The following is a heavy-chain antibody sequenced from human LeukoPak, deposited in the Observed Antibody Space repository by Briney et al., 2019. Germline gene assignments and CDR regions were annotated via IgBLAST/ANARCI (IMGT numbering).Heavy chain of an antibody. D-gene: IGHD3-16*01. V-gene: IGHV3-30-3*01. CDR3: ARSYIMATSNFGY. J-gene: IGHJ4*02. Sequence: GGSLRLPCAASGFTFSSYAMHWVRQAPGKGLEWVAVISYDGSNKYYADSVKGRFTISRDNSKNTLYLQMNSLRAEDTAVYYCARSYIMATSNFGYWGQGTLVTVSS. CDR2: ISYDGSNK. CDR1: GFTFSSYA.